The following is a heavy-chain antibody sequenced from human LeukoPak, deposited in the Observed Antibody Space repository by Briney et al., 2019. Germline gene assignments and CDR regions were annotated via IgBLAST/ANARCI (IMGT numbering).Heavy chain of an antibody. Sequence: PSETLSLTCTVSGGSISSGGYYWSWIRQPPGKGLEWIGYIYHSGSTYYNPSLKSRVTISVDTSKNQFSLKLSSVTAADTAVYYCARHSTVTTDFDYWGQGTLVTVSS. D-gene: IGHD4-17*01. J-gene: IGHJ4*02. CDR2: IYHSGST. CDR3: ARHSTVTTDFDY. CDR1: GGSISSGGYY. V-gene: IGHV4-30-2*01.